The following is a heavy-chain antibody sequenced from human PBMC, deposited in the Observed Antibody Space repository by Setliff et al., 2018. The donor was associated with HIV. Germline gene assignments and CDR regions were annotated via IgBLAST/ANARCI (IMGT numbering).Heavy chain of an antibody. D-gene: IGHD2-15*01. Sequence: GGSLRLSCAASGFTFSYYAMHWVRQAPGKGLEWLAVISYAGSDKSYADSMKGRFTISRDNSKDTLYLQMNSLRAEDTAVYFCARDQCTGSTCYSAFDVWGQGTMVTVSS. CDR1: GFTFSYYA. CDR3: ARDQCTGSTCYSAFDV. V-gene: IGHV3-30*04. J-gene: IGHJ3*01. CDR2: ISYAGSDK.